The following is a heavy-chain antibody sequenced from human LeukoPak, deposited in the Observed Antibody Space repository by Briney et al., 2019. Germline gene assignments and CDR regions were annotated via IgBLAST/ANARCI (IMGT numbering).Heavy chain of an antibody. V-gene: IGHV4-59*01. D-gene: IGHD6-13*01. CDR2: IYYSGST. J-gene: IGHJ6*02. Sequence: PSETLSLTCTVSGGSISSYYWSWIRQPPGKGLEWIGYIYYSGSTNYNPSLKSRVTISVDTSKNQFSLKLSSVTAADTAVYYCARVGDSSSWTPNYYYGMDVWGRGTTVTVSS. CDR3: ARVGDSSSWTPNYYYGMDV. CDR1: GGSISSYY.